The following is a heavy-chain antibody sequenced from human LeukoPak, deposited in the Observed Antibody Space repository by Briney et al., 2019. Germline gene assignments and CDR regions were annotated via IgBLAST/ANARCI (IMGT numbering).Heavy chain of an antibody. D-gene: IGHD6-6*01. V-gene: IGHV3-23*01. CDR3: AKGGGLAARLVAYYMDV. J-gene: IGHJ6*03. CDR2: ISGSGDST. CDR1: GFTFSSYA. Sequence: PGGSLRLSCAASGFTFSSYAMSWVRQAPGKGLEWVSAISGSGDSTYYADSVKGRFTISRDNSKNTLYLQMNSLRAEDTAVYYCAKGGGLAARLVAYYMDVWGKGTTVTVSS.